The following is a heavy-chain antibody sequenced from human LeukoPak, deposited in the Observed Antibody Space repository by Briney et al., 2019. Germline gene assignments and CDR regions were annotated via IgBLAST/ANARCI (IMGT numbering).Heavy chain of an antibody. J-gene: IGHJ4*02. V-gene: IGHV1-69*04. D-gene: IGHD3-22*01. Sequence: SVKVSCKASRGTLSKYAISWVRQAPGQGLEWMGRIIPILNITHYAQKFQGRVTIAADKSTSTAYMELSSLRSEDTAVYYCARDDDRAREIDYWGQGTLVTVSS. CDR1: RGTLSKYA. CDR3: ARDDDRAREIDY. CDR2: IIPILNIT.